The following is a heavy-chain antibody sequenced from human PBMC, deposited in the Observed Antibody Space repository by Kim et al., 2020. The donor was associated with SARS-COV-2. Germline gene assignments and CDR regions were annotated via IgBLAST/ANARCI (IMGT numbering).Heavy chain of an antibody. CDR2: ISYDGSNK. V-gene: IGHV3-30*18. CDR3: AKGGPERVPAWGFWSGSYYYCSGREV. J-gene: IGHJ6*04. CDR1: GFTFSSYG. Sequence: GGSLRLSCAASGFTFSSYGMHWVRQAPGKGLEWVAVISYDGSNKYYADSVKGRFTISRDNSKNTLYLQMNSLRAEDTAVYYCAKGGPERVPAWGFWSGSYYYCSGREVWGEGTTVTVSS. D-gene: IGHD3-3*01.